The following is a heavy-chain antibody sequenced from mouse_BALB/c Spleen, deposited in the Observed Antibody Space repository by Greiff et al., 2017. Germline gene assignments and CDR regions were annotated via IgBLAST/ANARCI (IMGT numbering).Heavy chain of an antibody. CDR3: AREDYGSSYAMDY. CDR2: IYPGDGDT. V-gene: IGHV1-87*01. J-gene: IGHJ4*01. D-gene: IGHD1-1*01. CDR1: GYTFTSYW. Sequence: VQLQESGAELARPGASVKLSCKASGYTFTSYWMQWVKQRPGQGLEWIGAIYPGDGDTRYTQKFKGKATLTADKSSSTAYMQLSSLASEDSAVYYCAREDYGSSYAMDYWGQGTSVTVSS.